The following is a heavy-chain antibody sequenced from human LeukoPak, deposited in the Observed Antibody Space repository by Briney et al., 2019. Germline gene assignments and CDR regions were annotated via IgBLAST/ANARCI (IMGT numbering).Heavy chain of an antibody. CDR1: GGSISSSSYY. Sequence: PSETLSLTCTVSGGSISSSSYYWGWIRQPPGKGLEWIGSIYYSGSTYYNPSLKSRVTISVDTSKNQFSLKLSSVTAADTAVYYCARDHDCGGNKYDYWGQGTLVTVSS. J-gene: IGHJ4*02. V-gene: IGHV4-39*07. CDR2: IYYSGST. D-gene: IGHD4-23*01. CDR3: ARDHDCGGNKYDY.